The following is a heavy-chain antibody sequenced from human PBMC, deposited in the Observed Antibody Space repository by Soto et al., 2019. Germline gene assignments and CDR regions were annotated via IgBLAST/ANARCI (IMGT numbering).Heavy chain of an antibody. V-gene: IGHV1-69*01. Sequence: QVQLVQSGAEVKKSGSSVKVSCKASGGTFSSYAISWVRQAPGQGLEWMGGIIPIFGTANYAQKFQGRVTITADESTSTAYMELSSLRSEDTAVYYCARAHQVVPAAPYYYYGMDVWGQGTTVTVSS. CDR2: IIPIFGTA. CDR3: ARAHQVVPAAPYYYYGMDV. J-gene: IGHJ6*02. CDR1: GGTFSSYA. D-gene: IGHD2-2*01.